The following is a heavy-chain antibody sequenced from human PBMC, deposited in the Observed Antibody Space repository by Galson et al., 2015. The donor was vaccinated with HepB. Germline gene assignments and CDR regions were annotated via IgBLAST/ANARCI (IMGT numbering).Heavy chain of an antibody. J-gene: IGHJ2*01. D-gene: IGHD2-2*01. V-gene: IGHV3-74*01. CDR3: ARALVVSAVDWYFDL. CDR1: GFTFSSYR. Sequence: SLRLSCAASGFTFSSYRMHWVRQAPGKGLVWVSRINSNGSTTSYADSVKGRSTISRDNAKNTLYLQMNSLRGEDTAVYYCARALVVSAVDWYFDLWGRGTLVTVSS. CDR2: INSNGSTT.